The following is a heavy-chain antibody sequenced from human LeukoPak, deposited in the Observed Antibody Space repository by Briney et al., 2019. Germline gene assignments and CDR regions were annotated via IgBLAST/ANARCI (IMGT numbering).Heavy chain of an antibody. J-gene: IGHJ3*02. D-gene: IGHD3-22*01. CDR2: ISAYNGNT. Sequence: ASVKVSCKASGYTFTSYGISWVRQAPGQGLEWMGWISAYNGNTNYAQKLQGRVTMTTDTSTSTAYMELRSLRSDDTAVYYCASFPYYDSSGYQTPASDIWGQGKMVTVSS. V-gene: IGHV1-18*01. CDR1: GYTFTSYG. CDR3: ASFPYYDSSGYQTPASDI.